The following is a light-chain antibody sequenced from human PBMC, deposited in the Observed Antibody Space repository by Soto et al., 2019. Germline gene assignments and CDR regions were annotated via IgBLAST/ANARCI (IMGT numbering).Light chain of an antibody. Sequence: EVLMTQSPATLSVSPGERVTLSCRASQSINLNLAWYQQKPGQAPRVLIYGASSRASGIPDRFSGSGSGTDFTLTISRLEHDDFAFYYCQQYHSWPPLTFGGGTRVEIK. J-gene: IGKJ4*01. CDR2: GAS. CDR3: QQYHSWPPLT. CDR1: QSINLN. V-gene: IGKV3D-15*01.